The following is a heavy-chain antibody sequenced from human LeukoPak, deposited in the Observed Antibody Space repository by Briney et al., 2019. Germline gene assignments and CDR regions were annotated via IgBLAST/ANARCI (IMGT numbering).Heavy chain of an antibody. Sequence: GGSLRLSCAASGFTFSKSPMHWVRQAPGKGLEWVAILSHDESNRYYADSVRGRFNISRDDSKNTLYLQMNSLRAEDTAVYYCARDTYYYDSYAFDIWGQGTMVTVSS. V-gene: IGHV3-30*04. CDR3: ARDTYYYDSYAFDI. CDR2: LSHDESNR. CDR1: GFTFSKSP. D-gene: IGHD3-22*01. J-gene: IGHJ3*02.